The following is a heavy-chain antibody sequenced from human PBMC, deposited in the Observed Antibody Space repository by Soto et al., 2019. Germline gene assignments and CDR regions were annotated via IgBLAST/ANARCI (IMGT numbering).Heavy chain of an antibody. D-gene: IGHD3-9*01. V-gene: IGHV3-49*03. CDR2: IRSKAYGGTT. CDR1: GFTFGDYA. J-gene: IGHJ6*02. Sequence: GGSLRLSCTASGFTFGDYAMSWFRQTPGKGREWGGFIRSKAYGGTTEYAASVKGRFTISRDDSKSIAYLQMNSLKTEDTAVYYCTRVGDYDILTGYYMGGYGMDVWGQGTTVTVSS. CDR3: TRVGDYDILTGYYMGGYGMDV.